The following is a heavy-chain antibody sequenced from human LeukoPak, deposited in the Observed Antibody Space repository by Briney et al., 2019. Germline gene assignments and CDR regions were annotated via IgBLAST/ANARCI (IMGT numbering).Heavy chain of an antibody. D-gene: IGHD2-2*01. CDR3: ARWGPAATYYYYYMDV. CDR2: INSDGSST. J-gene: IGHJ6*03. Sequence: GGSLRLSCAASGFTFSSYWMHWVRQAPGKGLVWDSRINSDGSSTSYADSVKGRFTISRDNAKNTLYLQMNSLRAEDTAVYYCARWGPAATYYYYYMDVWGKGTTVTVSS. CDR1: GFTFSSYW. V-gene: IGHV3-74*01.